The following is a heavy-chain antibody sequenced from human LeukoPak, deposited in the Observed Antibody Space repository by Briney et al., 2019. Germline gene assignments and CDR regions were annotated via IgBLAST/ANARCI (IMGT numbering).Heavy chain of an antibody. V-gene: IGHV3-30-3*01. J-gene: IGHJ4*02. Sequence: EGSLRLSCAASGFTFSSYAMHWVRQAPGKGLEWVAVISYDGSNKYYADSVKGRFTISRDNAKNSLYLQMNSLRAEDTAVYYCARTYGSGSYYNTLDYWGQGTLVTVSS. CDR1: GFTFSSYA. CDR3: ARTYGSGSYYNTLDY. D-gene: IGHD3-10*01. CDR2: ISYDGSNK.